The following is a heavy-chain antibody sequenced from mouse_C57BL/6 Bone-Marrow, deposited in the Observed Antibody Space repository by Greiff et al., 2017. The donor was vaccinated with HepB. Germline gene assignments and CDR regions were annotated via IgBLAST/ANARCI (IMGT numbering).Heavy chain of an antibody. CDR2: IDPENGDT. V-gene: IGHV14-4*01. J-gene: IGHJ3*01. D-gene: IGHD1-1*01. Sequence: VQLQQSGAELVRPGASVKLSCTASGFNIKDDYMHWVKQRPEQGLEWIGWIDPENGDTEYASKFQGKATITADTSSNTAYLQLSSLTSEDTAVYYCTTSPYGSSPWFAYWGQGTLVTVSA. CDR3: TTSPYGSSPWFAY. CDR1: GFNIKDDY.